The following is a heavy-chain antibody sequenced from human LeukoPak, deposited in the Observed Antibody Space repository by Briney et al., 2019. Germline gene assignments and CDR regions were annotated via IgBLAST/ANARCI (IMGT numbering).Heavy chain of an antibody. CDR3: AREGWDGGYYMDV. Sequence: SETLSLTCTVSGGSISSYYWSWIRQPPGKGLEWIGYIYYSGSTNYNPSLKSRVTISVDTSKNQFSLKLSSVTAADTAVYYCAREGWDGGYYMDVWGKGTTVTVS. V-gene: IGHV4-59*01. CDR2: IYYSGST. J-gene: IGHJ6*03. D-gene: IGHD3-16*01. CDR1: GGSISSYY.